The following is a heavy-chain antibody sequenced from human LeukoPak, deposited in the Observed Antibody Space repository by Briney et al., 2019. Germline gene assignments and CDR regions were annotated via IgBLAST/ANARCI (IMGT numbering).Heavy chain of an antibody. CDR1: GYRFTSYW. Sequence: GESLKISCKGSGYRFTSYWIGWVRQMPGKGLEWMGFIYPGDSDIRYSPSFQGQVTISADNLISTAYLQWSSLKASDSAMYYCARHPGVIVPIDYWGQGTLVTVSS. CDR2: IYPGDSDI. J-gene: IGHJ4*02. CDR3: ARHPGVIVPIDY. D-gene: IGHD3-16*02. V-gene: IGHV5-51*01.